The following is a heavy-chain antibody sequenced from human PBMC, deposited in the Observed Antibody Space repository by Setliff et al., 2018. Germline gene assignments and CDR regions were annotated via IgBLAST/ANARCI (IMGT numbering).Heavy chain of an antibody. CDR3: ARHVGIRGRGYNYYYYYMDV. J-gene: IGHJ6*03. D-gene: IGHD3-10*01. Sequence: SETLSLTCRVSGGSISSGNYYWGLIRQPPGKGLEWVATIYYSGSTYSNPSLKSRLIISVDAPDNQFSVKLSSVTAADTAVYSCARHVGIRGRGYNYYYYYMDVWGKGTTVTVSS. V-gene: IGHV4-39*01. CDR2: IYYSGST. CDR1: GGSISSGNYY.